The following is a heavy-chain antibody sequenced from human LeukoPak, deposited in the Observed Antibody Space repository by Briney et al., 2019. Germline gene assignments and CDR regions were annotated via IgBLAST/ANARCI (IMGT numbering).Heavy chain of an antibody. CDR3: AREGYDILTGFRLYYFDY. D-gene: IGHD3-9*01. CDR1: GGTFSSYA. Sequence: GSSVKASCKASGGTFSSYAISWVRQAPRQGLEWMGGIIPIVGTANYAQTFQDRVTITTDESTRTVFVGLSSWRSEDTAVYYCAREGYDILTGFRLYYFDYWGQGTLVSVSS. J-gene: IGHJ4*02. V-gene: IGHV1-69*05. CDR2: IIPIVGTA.